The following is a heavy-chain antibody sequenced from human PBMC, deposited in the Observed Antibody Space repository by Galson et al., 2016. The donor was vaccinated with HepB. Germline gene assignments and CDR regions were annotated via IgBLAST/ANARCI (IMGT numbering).Heavy chain of an antibody. D-gene: IGHD3-10*01. CDR3: ARGRYYYVSGSYHDY. CDR1: GASISSSY. J-gene: IGHJ4*02. Sequence: SETLSLTCTVSGASISSSYWSWIRQPPGKRLEWIGYIYNRGTTDYNPSLESRVTISVDTSKNQFSLKLSSVTAADTAVYYCARGRYYYVSGSYHDYWGQGTLVTVSS. CDR2: IYNRGTT. V-gene: IGHV4-59*01.